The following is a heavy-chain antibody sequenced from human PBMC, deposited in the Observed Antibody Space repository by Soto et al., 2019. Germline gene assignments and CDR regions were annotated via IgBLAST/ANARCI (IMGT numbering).Heavy chain of an antibody. CDR1: GYTFTSYG. CDR3: ARDRWHYYDSSGYYYDAFDI. J-gene: IGHJ3*02. V-gene: IGHV1-18*03. D-gene: IGHD3-22*01. CDR2: ISAYNGNT. Sequence: QVQLVQSGAEVKKPGASVKVSCKASGYTFTSYGISWVRQAPGQGLEWMGWISAYNGNTDYAQKLQGRVTMTTDTSTSTAYMELRSLRSDDMAVYYCARDRWHYYDSSGYYYDAFDIWGQGTMVTVSS.